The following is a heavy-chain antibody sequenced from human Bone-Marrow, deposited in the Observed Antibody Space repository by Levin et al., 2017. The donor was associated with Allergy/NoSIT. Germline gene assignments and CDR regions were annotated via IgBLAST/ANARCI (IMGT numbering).Heavy chain of an antibody. J-gene: IGHJ4*02. CDR1: GFVFSSYT. V-gene: IGHV3-23*01. Sequence: GGSLRLSCAASGFVFSSYTMSWVRQAPGKGLEWVSGIRGSGGSKYYADSVKGRFTISRDNSKNTLYLQMNSLRDEDTAVYFCAKDPLDDDSSWLLESWGQGTLVTVSS. CDR3: AKDPLDDDSSWLLES. D-gene: IGHD6-13*01. CDR2: IRGSGGSK.